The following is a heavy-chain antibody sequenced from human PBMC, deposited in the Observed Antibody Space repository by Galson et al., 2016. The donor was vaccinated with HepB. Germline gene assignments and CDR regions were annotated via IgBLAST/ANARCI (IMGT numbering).Heavy chain of an antibody. Sequence: SVKVSCKASNYTFARYGINWVRQAPGQGLEWMGWISGYNGGTRYAQKLQGRVTMTTDTSTSTVYMEMGSLTSDDTAMYYCARDPGEINPHDPLDIWGQGKMVTVSS. D-gene: IGHD3-10*01. CDR2: ISGYNGGT. J-gene: IGHJ3*02. CDR3: ARDPGEINPHDPLDI. CDR1: NYTFARYG. V-gene: IGHV1-18*01.